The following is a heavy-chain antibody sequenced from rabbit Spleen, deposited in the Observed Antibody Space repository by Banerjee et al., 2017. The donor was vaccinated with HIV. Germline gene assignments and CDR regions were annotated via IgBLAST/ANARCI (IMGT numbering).Heavy chain of an antibody. CDR3: ARDTSSSFSSYGMDL. CDR1: GFDFSHYG. J-gene: IGHJ6*01. CDR2: IEPIFGHT. D-gene: IGHD1-1*01. V-gene: IGHV1S47*01. Sequence: QEQLVESGGGLVQPGGSLKLSCKASGFDFSHYGVSWVRQAPGKGLEWIGYIEPIFGHTYYANWVNGRFSISRENAQNTVFLQMTSLTAADTATYFCARDTSSSFSSYGMDLWGPGTLVTVS.